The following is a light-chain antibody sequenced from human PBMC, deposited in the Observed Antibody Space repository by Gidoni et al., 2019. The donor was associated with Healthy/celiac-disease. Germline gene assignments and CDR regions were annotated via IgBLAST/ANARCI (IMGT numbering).Light chain of an antibody. CDR2: DVS. Sequence: QSALTPPASVSGSPGQSITISCTGTSSDVGGYNYVSWYQQHPGKAPKLIIYDVSNRPSGVSNRFSGSKSGNTASLTISGLQAEDEADYYCSSYTSSSTLGYVFGTGTKVTVL. J-gene: IGLJ1*01. V-gene: IGLV2-14*01. CDR1: SSDVGGYNY. CDR3: SSYTSSSTLGYV.